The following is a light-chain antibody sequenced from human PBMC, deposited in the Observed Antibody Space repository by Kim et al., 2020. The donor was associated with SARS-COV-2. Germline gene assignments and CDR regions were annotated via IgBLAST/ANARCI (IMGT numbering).Light chain of an antibody. CDR1: HNVGSS. CDR2: EAA. CDR3: QQRGNWPPALT. J-gene: IGKJ4*01. Sequence: PGESATRSCRASHNVGSSLAWYQQTPGQAPRLLIYEAAIRAAGIPDRFSGSGSGTDFTLTIGSLAPEDFAVYYCQQRGNWPPALTFGGGTKVDIK. V-gene: IGKV3-11*01.